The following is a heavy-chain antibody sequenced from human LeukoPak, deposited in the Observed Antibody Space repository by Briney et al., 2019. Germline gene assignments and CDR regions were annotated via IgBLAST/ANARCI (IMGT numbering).Heavy chain of an antibody. J-gene: IGHJ4*02. D-gene: IGHD3-16*01. Sequence: VSVKVSCKASGYTFTSYDINWVRQATGQGLEWMGWMNPNSGNTGYAQKFQGRVTMTRNTSISTAYVELSSLRSEDTAVYYCARRFTFPKRESFDYWGQGTLVTVSS. CDR3: ARRFTFPKRESFDY. CDR2: MNPNSGNT. V-gene: IGHV1-8*01. CDR1: GYTFTSYD.